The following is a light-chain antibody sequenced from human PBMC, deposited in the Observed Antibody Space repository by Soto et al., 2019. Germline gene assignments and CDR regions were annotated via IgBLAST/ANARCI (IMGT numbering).Light chain of an antibody. J-gene: IGKJ3*01. Sequence: EIVLTQSPATLSLSPGERATLSCRASQSVSSYLAWYQQKPGQAPRLLLYDASNSATGIPARFSGSGSGTGFTLTISSLEPEDVAVYYCQQRSNWPPRFTFGPGTKVDIK. CDR2: DAS. CDR3: QQRSNWPPRFT. V-gene: IGKV3-11*01. CDR1: QSVSSY.